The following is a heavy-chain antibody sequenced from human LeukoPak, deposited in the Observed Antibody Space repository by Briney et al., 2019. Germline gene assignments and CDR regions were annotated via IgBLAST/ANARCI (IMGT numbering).Heavy chain of an antibody. CDR1: GGSFSGYY. V-gene: IGHV4-34*01. CDR3: ARHTWQWLPFDG. D-gene: IGHD5-12*01. Sequence: SETLSLTCAVYGGSFSGYYWSWIRQPPGKGLEWIGEINHGGSTTYNPSLQSRVTMSVDTSTNQISLEMTSVTAADTATYYCARHTWQWLPFDGWGQGTQVTISS. J-gene: IGHJ4*02. CDR2: INHGGST.